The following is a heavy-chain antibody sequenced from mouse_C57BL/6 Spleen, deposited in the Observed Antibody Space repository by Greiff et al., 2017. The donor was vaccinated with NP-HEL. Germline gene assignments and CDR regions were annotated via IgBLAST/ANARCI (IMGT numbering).Heavy chain of an antibody. CDR3: ARHSLTYWYFDV. CDR2: IGSGGSYT. J-gene: IGHJ1*03. CDR1: GFTFSSYG. V-gene: IGHV5-6*01. Sequence: EVKLVESGGDLVKPGGSLKLSCAASGFTFSSYGMSWVRQTPDKRLEWVATIGSGGSYTYYPDSVKGRFTISRDNAKNTLYLQMSSLKSEDTAMYYCARHSLTYWYFDVWGTGTTVTVSS. D-gene: IGHD1-3*01.